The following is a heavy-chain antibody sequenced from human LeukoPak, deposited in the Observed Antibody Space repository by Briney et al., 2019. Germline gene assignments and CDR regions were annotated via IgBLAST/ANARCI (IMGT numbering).Heavy chain of an antibody. CDR1: GFTFSSYA. CDR2: VSGSGGGT. V-gene: IGHV3-23*01. D-gene: IGHD6-13*01. J-gene: IGHJ4*02. CDR3: AKAIAPTGKPVFDY. Sequence: GGSLRLSCAASGFTFSSYAMGWVRQAPGKGLEWVSLVSGSGGGTYYADSVKGRFTISRDNSKNTLNLQMNSLRAEDTAVYYCAKAIAPTGKPVFDYRGQGTLVTVSS.